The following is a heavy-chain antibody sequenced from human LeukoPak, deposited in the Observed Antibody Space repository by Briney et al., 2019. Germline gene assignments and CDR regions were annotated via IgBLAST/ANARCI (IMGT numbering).Heavy chain of an antibody. CDR2: INHSGRT. V-gene: IGHV4-34*01. CDR1: GGSFSDYF. J-gene: IGHJ6*02. D-gene: IGHD2-2*01. Sequence: SETLSLTCAVYGGSFSDYFWGWIRQPPGKGLEWIGEINHSGRTYYNPSLKSRVTISVDTSKNQFSLSLSSVTAADTAVYYCARDVVVVLAAIHYGMDVWGQGTTVTVSS. CDR3: ARDVVVVLAAIHYGMDV.